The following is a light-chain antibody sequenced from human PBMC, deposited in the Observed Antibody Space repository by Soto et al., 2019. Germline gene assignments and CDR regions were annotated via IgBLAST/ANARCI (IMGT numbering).Light chain of an antibody. CDR2: NAS. Sequence: EIWLTQSPATLSLSPGERAILSCGASQSVSTFLAWFQQKPGKPPRLLIYNASNRTTGIPARFSGSGSGTDLTLTISSIQTEDFAVYYCQQHSNWTLTFGGGTKVDIK. CDR1: QSVSTF. V-gene: IGKV3-11*01. J-gene: IGKJ4*01. CDR3: QQHSNWTLT.